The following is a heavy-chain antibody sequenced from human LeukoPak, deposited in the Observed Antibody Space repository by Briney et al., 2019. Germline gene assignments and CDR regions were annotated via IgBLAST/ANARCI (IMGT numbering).Heavy chain of an antibody. V-gene: IGHV3-21*01. Sequence: NSGGSLRLSCVASGFKFSTYSMNWVRQAPGKGLEWVASITSPVGHIYYADSLKGRITISRDNAETSLYLQMSSLRAEDTAVYYCATDGQSSGWYGFDYWGQGTLVTVSS. CDR1: GFKFSTYS. CDR3: ATDGQSSGWYGFDY. CDR2: ITSPVGHI. D-gene: IGHD6-19*01. J-gene: IGHJ4*02.